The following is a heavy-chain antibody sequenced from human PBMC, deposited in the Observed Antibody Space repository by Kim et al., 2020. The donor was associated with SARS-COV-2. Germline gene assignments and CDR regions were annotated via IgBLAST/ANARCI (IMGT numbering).Heavy chain of an antibody. CDR3: ARDYYDTLLGY. D-gene: IGHD3-22*01. J-gene: IGHJ4*02. CDR2: IYYSGST. CDR1: GGSISSYY. V-gene: IGHV4-59*01. Sequence: SETLSLTCTVSGGSISSYYWSWIRQPPGKGLEWIGYIYYSGSTNYNPSLKSRVTISVDTSKNQFSLKLSSVTAADTAVYYCARDYYDTLLGYWGQGTLVTVSS.